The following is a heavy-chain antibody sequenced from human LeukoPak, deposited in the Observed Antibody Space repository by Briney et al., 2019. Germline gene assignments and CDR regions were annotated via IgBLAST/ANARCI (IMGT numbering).Heavy chain of an antibody. Sequence: GGSLRLSCAASGFTFSSYAMHWVRQAPGKGLEWVAVISYDGSNKYYADSVKGRFTISRDNSKNTLYLQMNSLRAEDTAVYYCASGQASYYYYGMDVWGQGTTVTVSS. CDR1: GFTFSSYA. CDR2: ISYDGSNK. V-gene: IGHV3-30*04. J-gene: IGHJ6*02. CDR3: ASGQASYYYYGMDV.